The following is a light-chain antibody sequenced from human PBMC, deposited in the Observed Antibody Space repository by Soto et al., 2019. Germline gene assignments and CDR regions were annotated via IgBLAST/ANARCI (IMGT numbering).Light chain of an antibody. CDR1: QSVKRNY. CDR3: QQYGTSPRT. V-gene: IGKV3-20*01. J-gene: IGKJ2*01. Sequence: EIVLTQSPGTLSLSPGERATLSCRASQSVKRNYLAWYQQRPGQAPRLLIYGASSWAAGVPGRFSGSGSGTDFTLTISRLEPEDFAVYYCQQYGTSPRTFGQGTKLEIK. CDR2: GAS.